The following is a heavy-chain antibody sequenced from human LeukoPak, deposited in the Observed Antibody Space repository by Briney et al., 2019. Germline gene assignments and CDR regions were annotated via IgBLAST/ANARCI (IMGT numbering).Heavy chain of an antibody. J-gene: IGHJ4*02. V-gene: IGHV3-23*01. CDR3: ARDLRGSYDY. CDR1: GFTFSSYA. Sequence: GGSLRLSCAASGFTFSSYAMSWVRQAPGKGLEWVSATSGSGGSTYYADSVKGRFTISRDNSKNSLYLQMSSLRAEDTAVYFCARDLRGSYDYWGQGTLVTVSS. D-gene: IGHD3-16*01. CDR2: TSGSGGST.